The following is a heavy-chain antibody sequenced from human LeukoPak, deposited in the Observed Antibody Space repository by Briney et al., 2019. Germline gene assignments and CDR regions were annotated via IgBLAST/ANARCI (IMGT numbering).Heavy chain of an antibody. Sequence: PGGSLRLSCAVSGFTFSNYAMHWVRQAPGKGLEWVAVISYDGSNKYYADPLKGRFTISRDNSKNTLYLQMNSLRAEDTAVYFCARDPLLSHQRGYFDSWGQGTLVTVSS. D-gene: IGHD3-10*01. CDR2: ISYDGSNK. J-gene: IGHJ4*02. CDR1: GFTFSNYA. CDR3: ARDPLLSHQRGYFDS. V-gene: IGHV3-30-3*01.